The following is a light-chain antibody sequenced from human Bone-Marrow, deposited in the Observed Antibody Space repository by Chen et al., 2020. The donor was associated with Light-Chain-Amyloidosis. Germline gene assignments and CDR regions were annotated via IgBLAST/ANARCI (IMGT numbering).Light chain of an antibody. CDR1: QTISSNY. CDR3: QQYGTSPLT. V-gene: IGKV3-20*01. J-gene: IGKJ4*01. CDR2: GSS. Sequence: DIVLPQSPGTLSLSPGEVANLSCRASQTISSNYLTWYQQTFGQAPRLLIYGSSSRATGIPDRFTGSESGTDFTLTINRLEPEDFAMYYCQQYGTSPLTFGGGTKVEIK.